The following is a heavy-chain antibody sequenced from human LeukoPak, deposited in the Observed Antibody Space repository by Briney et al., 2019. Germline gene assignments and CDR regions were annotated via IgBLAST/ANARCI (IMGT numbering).Heavy chain of an antibody. V-gene: IGHV1-69*04. CDR3: ATPLVAPNYYYYYGMDV. CDR2: IIPILGIA. Sequence: SVKVSCKASGGTFSSYAISWVRQAPGQGLEWMGRIIPILGIANYAQKFQGRVTITADKFTSTAYMELSSLRSEDTAVYYCATPLVAPNYYYYYGMDVWGQGTTVTVSS. D-gene: IGHD2-15*01. J-gene: IGHJ6*02. CDR1: GGTFSSYA.